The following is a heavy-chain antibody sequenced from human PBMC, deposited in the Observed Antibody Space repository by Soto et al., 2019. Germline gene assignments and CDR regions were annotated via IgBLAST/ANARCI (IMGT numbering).Heavy chain of an antibody. CDR3: ARASVSGRRFDY. J-gene: IGHJ4*02. D-gene: IGHD6-19*01. V-gene: IGHV1-46*03. CDR2: INPSGGST. Sequence: AAVNVSCKASGYSFSSYYMHWVRQAPGQGLEWMGIINPSGGSTTYAQKFQGRVTMTRDTSTSTVYMELSSLTSEDTAVYYCARASVSGRRFDYWGEGTLVTVS. CDR1: GYSFSSYY.